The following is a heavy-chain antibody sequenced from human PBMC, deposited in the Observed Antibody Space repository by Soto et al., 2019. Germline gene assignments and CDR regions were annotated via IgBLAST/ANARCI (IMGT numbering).Heavy chain of an antibody. CDR2: IIPIFGTA. J-gene: IGHJ6*02. CDR1: GGTFSSYA. Sequence: SVKVSCKASGGTFSSYAISWVRQAPGQGLEWMGGIIPIFGTANYAQKFQGRVTITADESTSTAYMELSSLRSEDTAVYYCARGDIYDILTGYPYYGMDVWGQGTTVTVSS. D-gene: IGHD3-9*01. CDR3: ARGDIYDILTGYPYYGMDV. V-gene: IGHV1-69*13.